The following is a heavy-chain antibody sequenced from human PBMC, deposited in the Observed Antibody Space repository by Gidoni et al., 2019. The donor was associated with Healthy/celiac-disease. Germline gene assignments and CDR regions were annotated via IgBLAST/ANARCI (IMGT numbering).Heavy chain of an antibody. CDR2: ISWNSGSI. CDR3: AKENTAARTRGEFDY. V-gene: IGHV3-9*01. J-gene: IGHJ4*02. D-gene: IGHD6-6*01. Sequence: EVQLVESGGGLVQPGRSLRLSCAASGFTFDDYAMHWVRQAPGKGLEWVSGISWNSGSIGYADSVKGRFTISRDNAKNSLYLQMNSLRAEDTALYYCAKENTAARTRGEFDYWGQGTLVTVSS. CDR1: GFTFDDYA.